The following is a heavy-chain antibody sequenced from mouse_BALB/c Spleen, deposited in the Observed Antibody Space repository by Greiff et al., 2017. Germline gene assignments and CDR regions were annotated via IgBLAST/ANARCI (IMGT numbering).Heavy chain of an antibody. CDR2: INPYNDGT. CDR3: AREGGYDYGAMDY. J-gene: IGHJ4*01. V-gene: IGHV1-14*01. Sequence: EVQLQQSGPELVKPGASVKMSCKASGYTFTSYVMHWVKQKPGQGLEWIGYINPYNDGTKYNEKFKGKATLTSDKSSSTAYMELSSLTSEDSAVYYCAREGGYDYGAMDYWGQGTSVTVSS. D-gene: IGHD1-1*01. CDR1: GYTFTSYV.